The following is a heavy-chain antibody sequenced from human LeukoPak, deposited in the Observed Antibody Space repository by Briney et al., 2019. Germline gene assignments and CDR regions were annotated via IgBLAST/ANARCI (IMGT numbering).Heavy chain of an antibody. CDR1: GGSISSHY. CDR3: ARALSSWEPFDY. Sequence: SETLSLTCTVSGGSISSHYWSWIRQPPGKGLEWIGYIYYSGSTNYNPSLKSRVTISVDTSKNQFPLKLSSVTAADTAVYYCARALSSWEPFDYWGQGTLVTVSS. J-gene: IGHJ4*02. D-gene: IGHD1-26*01. V-gene: IGHV4-59*11. CDR2: IYYSGST.